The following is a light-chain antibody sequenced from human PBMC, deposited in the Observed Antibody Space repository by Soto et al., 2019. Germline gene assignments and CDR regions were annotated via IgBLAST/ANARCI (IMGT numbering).Light chain of an antibody. CDR3: SSYRSSGALV. CDR2: EVS. V-gene: IGLV2-14*01. Sequence: QSALTQPASVSGSPGQSITISCTGTSSDVGDYDYVSWYQQHPGKAPKLMIYEVSNRPSGVSNRFPGSKSGNTASLTISGLQAEDEAEFFSSSYRSSGALVFGGGTKLTVL. CDR1: SSDVGDYDY. J-gene: IGLJ3*02.